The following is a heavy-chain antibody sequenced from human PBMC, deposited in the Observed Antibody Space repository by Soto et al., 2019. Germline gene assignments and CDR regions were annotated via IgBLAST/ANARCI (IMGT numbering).Heavy chain of an antibody. CDR2: IFISSSYV. CDR1: GFTFSSYS. V-gene: IGHV3-21*01. Sequence: EVQLVESGGGLVKPGGSLRLSCAASGFTFSSYSMNWVRQAPGKGLEWVSSIFISSSYVYYADSVKGRFTISRDNAKNSLYLQMNSLRADDTAVYYCARVPYGGSYWREFDYWGHGTLVTVSS. J-gene: IGHJ4*01. D-gene: IGHD1-26*01. CDR3: ARVPYGGSYWREFDY.